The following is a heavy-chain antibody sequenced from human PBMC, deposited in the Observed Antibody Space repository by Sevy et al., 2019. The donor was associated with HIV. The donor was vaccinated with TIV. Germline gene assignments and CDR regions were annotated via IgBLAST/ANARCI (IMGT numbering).Heavy chain of an antibody. Sequence: ASVKVSCKASGGTFSSYAISWVRQAPGRGLEWMGGIIPIFGTANYAQKFQGRVTITADESTSTAYMELSSLRSEDTAVYYCARDRASSGSPNWFDPWGQGTLVTVSS. V-gene: IGHV1-69*13. CDR2: IIPIFGTA. CDR3: ARDRASSGSPNWFDP. J-gene: IGHJ5*02. D-gene: IGHD3-22*01. CDR1: GGTFSSYA.